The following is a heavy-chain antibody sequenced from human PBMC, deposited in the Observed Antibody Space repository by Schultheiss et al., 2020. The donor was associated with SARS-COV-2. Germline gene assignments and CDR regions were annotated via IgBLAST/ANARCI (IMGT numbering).Heavy chain of an antibody. Sequence: SQTLSLTCTVSGDSFSSSSYYWGWIRQPPGKGLEWIGTIYYRGSIYYNPSLKSRVTISVDTSKSQFSLKLSSVTAADTAVYYCAKLSRKWVVADTATPLPLPDYWGQGTLVTVSS. CDR1: GDSFSSSSYY. V-gene: IGHV4-39*01. J-gene: IGHJ4*02. CDR2: IYYRGSI. D-gene: IGHD2-15*01. CDR3: AKLSRKWVVADTATPLPLPDY.